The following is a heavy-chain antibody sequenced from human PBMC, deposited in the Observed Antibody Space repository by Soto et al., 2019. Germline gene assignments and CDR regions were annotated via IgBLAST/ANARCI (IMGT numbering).Heavy chain of an antibody. D-gene: IGHD5-18*01. Sequence: QVQLVKSGAEVKKPGASVKVSCKASGSPFTSYSISWVRQAPGQGHEWMGWISAYNCNTNHARKPEGRVTMATDTSTSTAYMELRSLYSDDAAVYYSAGDVGYGVIDYWGQGTLVTVSS. CDR2: ISAYNCNT. V-gene: IGHV1-18*01. CDR1: GSPFTSYS. J-gene: IGHJ4*02. CDR3: AGDVGYGVIDY.